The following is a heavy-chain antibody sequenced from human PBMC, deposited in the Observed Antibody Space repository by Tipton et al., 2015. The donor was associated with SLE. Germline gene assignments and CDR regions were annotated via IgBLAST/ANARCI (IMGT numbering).Heavy chain of an antibody. Sequence: TLSLTCTVSGGSISSYYWSWIRQPAGKGLEWIGRIYTSGSTNYNPSLKSRVTMSVDTSKNQFSLKLSSVTAADTAVYYCARHDTNHGRNWFDPWGQGTLVTVSS. CDR2: IYTSGST. D-gene: IGHD2-8*01. J-gene: IGHJ5*02. CDR3: ARHDTNHGRNWFDP. V-gene: IGHV4-4*07. CDR1: GGSISSYY.